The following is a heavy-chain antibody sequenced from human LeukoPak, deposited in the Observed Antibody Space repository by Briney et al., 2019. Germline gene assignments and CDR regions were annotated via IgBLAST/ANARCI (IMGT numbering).Heavy chain of an antibody. J-gene: IGHJ5*02. D-gene: IGHD3-22*01. CDR2: MNPNSGNT. Sequence: ASVKVSXKASGYTFTSYDINWVRQATGQGLEWMGWMNPNSGNTGYAQKFQGRVTMTRNTSISTAYMELSSLRSEDTAVYYCARAVTDSSGYYYWFDPWGQGTLVTVSS. V-gene: IGHV1-8*01. CDR1: GYTFTSYD. CDR3: ARAVTDSSGYYYWFDP.